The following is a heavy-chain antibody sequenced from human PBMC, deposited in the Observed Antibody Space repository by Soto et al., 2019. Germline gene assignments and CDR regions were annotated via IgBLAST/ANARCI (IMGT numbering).Heavy chain of an antibody. D-gene: IGHD1-26*01. J-gene: IGHJ6*02. Sequence: QAQLVKSGAEVKKPGASVKVSCKASGYNFTRFGISWVRQAPGQGLEWMGWISAYNGNTNYAQKLQGRVTMTTDTSTNTGYMDLGSLRSDDTAVYYCARLYIVGTTMLYGMDVWGQGTTVTVSS. CDR1: GYNFTRFG. CDR2: ISAYNGNT. V-gene: IGHV1-18*01. CDR3: ARLYIVGTTMLYGMDV.